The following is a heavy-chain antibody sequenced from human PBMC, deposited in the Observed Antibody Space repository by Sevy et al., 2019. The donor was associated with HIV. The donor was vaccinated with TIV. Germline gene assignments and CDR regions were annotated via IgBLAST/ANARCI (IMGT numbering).Heavy chain of an antibody. D-gene: IGHD6-13*01. V-gene: IGHV3-11*01. CDR3: ARDLRIAAAGTGSGY. Sequence: GGSLRLSCVASGFTFSDYYMSWIRQAPGKGLEWVSYISSSGSIIYYADSVKGRFTISRDNAKNSLYLQMNSLRAEDTAVYYCARDLRIAAAGTGSGYWGQGTLVTVSS. CDR2: ISSSGSII. CDR1: GFTFSDYY. J-gene: IGHJ4*02.